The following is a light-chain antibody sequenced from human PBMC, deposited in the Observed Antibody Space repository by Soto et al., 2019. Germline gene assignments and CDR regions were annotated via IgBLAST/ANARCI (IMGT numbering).Light chain of an antibody. CDR3: SSYTTSLTYV. V-gene: IGLV2-14*03. CDR1: SSDVGAYNY. CDR2: DVS. J-gene: IGLJ1*01. Sequence: QSVLTQPASVSGSPGQSITISCTGASSDVGAYNYVSWYQQHPGKAPKLMIYDVSSRPSGVSDRFSGSKSGNTASLTISGLQAEDEADYYCSSYTTSLTYVFGTGTQLTVL.